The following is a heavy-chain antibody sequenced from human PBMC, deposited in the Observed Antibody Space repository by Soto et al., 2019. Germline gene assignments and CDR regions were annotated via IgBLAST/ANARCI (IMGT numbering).Heavy chain of an antibody. CDR3: AGDYYGSGRQHSPPGMDV. Sequence: QVQVQESGPGLVKPSQTLSLTCTFSGGSISSGGYYWSWIRQHPGKGREWIGYMYYIGSTHYNPSLNSRFTISVDTSKNPVTLKVSGVTAADTAVYYCAGDYYGSGRQHSPPGMDVWGHGTTVTVSS. CDR1: GGSISSGGYY. D-gene: IGHD3-10*01. V-gene: IGHV4-31*03. CDR2: MYYIGST. J-gene: IGHJ6*02.